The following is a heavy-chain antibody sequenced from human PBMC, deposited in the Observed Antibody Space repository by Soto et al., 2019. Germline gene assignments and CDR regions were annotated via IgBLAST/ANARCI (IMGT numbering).Heavy chain of an antibody. V-gene: IGHV1-2*04. J-gene: IGHJ3*02. CDR3: ARDDGYCNGDRCLYAFDI. Sequence: GASVKVSCKASGYTFTAYYMHWVRQAPGQGLEWMGWINTRSGGTHYAQKFQGWVTMTRDTSISTAYMELRRLRSDDTAVYYCARDDGYCNGDRCLYAFDIWGQGTVVTVSS. CDR2: INTRSGGT. CDR1: GYTFTAYY. D-gene: IGHD2-15*01.